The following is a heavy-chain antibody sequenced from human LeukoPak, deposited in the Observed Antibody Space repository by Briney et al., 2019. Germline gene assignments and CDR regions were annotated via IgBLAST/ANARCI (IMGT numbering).Heavy chain of an antibody. Sequence: PGGSLRLSCAASGFTFSSYAMSWVRQAPGKGLEWVSTISGSGGSTYYADSVKGRFTLSRDNSKNTLYLQTNTLRDEDTAVYYCAKASSNYFYYFEYWGQGTLVTVSS. CDR2: ISGSGGST. CDR1: GFTFSSYA. CDR3: AKASSNYFYYFEY. D-gene: IGHD2/OR15-2a*01. J-gene: IGHJ4*02. V-gene: IGHV3-23*01.